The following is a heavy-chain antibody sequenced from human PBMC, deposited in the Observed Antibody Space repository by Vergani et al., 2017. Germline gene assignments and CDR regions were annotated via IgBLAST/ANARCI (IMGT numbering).Heavy chain of an antibody. CDR1: GFTFSDYY. D-gene: IGHD2-2*01. Sequence: VQLVESGGGLVKPGGSLRLSCAASGFTFSDYYMSWIRQAPGKGLEWVSYISSSSSTIYYADSVKGRFTISRDNAKNSLYLQMNSLRDEDTAVYYCARDLMLWLKTFDYWGQGTLVTVSS. CDR3: ARDLMLWLKTFDY. CDR2: ISSSSSTI. V-gene: IGHV3-11*04. J-gene: IGHJ4*02.